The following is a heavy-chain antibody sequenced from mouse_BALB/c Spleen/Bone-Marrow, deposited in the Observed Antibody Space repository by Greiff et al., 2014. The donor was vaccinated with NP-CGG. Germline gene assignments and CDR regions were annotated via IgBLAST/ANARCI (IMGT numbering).Heavy chain of an antibody. D-gene: IGHD2-14*01. V-gene: IGHV14-3*02. CDR2: IDPANGNT. CDR3: AQGYDWAMDY. Sequence: VQLQQSGAELVKPGASVKLSCTASGFNIKDTYIHWVKQRPEQGLEWIGRIDPANGNTKYDPKFQGKVTITTDTSSNTAYLQLSSLTSEDTAVYYCAQGYDWAMDYWGQGTSVTVSS. CDR1: GFNIKDTY. J-gene: IGHJ4*01.